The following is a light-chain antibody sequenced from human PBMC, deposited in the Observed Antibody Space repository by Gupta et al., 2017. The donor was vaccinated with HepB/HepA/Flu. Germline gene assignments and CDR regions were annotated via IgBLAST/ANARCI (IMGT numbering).Light chain of an antibody. J-gene: IGLJ2*01. CDR3: LLSYDGVRV. CDR1: TGTVTSTHY. CDR2: DTN. Sequence: QAVVTQEPSLTVSPGGTVTLTCGPSTGTVTSTHYPYWFQVKPGQAPTTLMYDTNNKQSWAFARFSGSLLGGKAALTLSGAQPEDEAEYYCLLSYDGVRVFGGGTKLTVL. V-gene: IGLV7-46*01.